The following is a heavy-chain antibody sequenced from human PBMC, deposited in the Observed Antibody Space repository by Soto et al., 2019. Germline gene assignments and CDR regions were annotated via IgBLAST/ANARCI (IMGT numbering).Heavy chain of an antibody. V-gene: IGHV1-69*12. Sequence: QVQLVQSGAEVKKPESSVKVSCKAPGGTFSTYAISWVRQAPGQGLEWMGGIIPMFGTANYAQRFQDRVTMTAHESTTADYGERSSLRSEHTAVCFWVSGRRLCFRRINNGYSVWGQGTLVTVSS. CDR1: GGTFSTYA. J-gene: IGHJ4*02. CDR2: IIPMFGTA. CDR3: VSGRRLCFRRINNGYSV. D-gene: IGHD3-22*01.